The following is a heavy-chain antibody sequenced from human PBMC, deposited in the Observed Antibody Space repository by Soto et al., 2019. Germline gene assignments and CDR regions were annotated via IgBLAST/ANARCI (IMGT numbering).Heavy chain of an antibody. D-gene: IGHD4-17*01. V-gene: IGHV4-59*08. CDR3: ARLRTPYFMDA. Sequence: QVQLQESGPGLVRPSETLSLTCSVSDGSISGLYWTWVRQSPGKGLEWLWWIYSSGTTNYNPSLKSRVAFSVDTSKNQFSLKLTSVTAADTAIYYCARLRTPYFMDAWGKGTTVAVSS. CDR1: DGSISGLY. J-gene: IGHJ6*03. CDR2: IYSSGTT.